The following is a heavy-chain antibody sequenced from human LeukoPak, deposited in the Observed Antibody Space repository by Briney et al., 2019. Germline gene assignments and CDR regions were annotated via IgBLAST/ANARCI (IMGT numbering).Heavy chain of an antibody. CDR1: GGSISSYY. J-gene: IGHJ3*02. V-gene: IGHV4-59*01. Sequence: SETLSLTCTVSGGSISSYYWSWIRQPPWKGLEWIGYISYSGSTNYNPSLKSRVTISVDTSKNQFSLKLTSVTAADTAVYYCARGPPTVAARRGAFDIWGQGTMVTVSS. CDR2: ISYSGST. CDR3: ARGPPTVAARRGAFDI. D-gene: IGHD6-6*01.